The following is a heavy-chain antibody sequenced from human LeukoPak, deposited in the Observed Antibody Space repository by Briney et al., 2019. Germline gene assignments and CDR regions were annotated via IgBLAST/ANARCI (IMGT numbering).Heavy chain of an antibody. V-gene: IGHV3-48*03. CDR1: GFTFSSYE. Sequence: PGGSLRLSCASSGFTFSSYEFNWVRQAPGKRLEWVSYISSRGSTFYYADSVKGRFTISRDNAKKSLYLQMNSLRVEDTAVYYCARDRSGYCSSTSCYQVQIDVWGKGTTVTFSS. D-gene: IGHD2-2*01. CDR2: ISSRGSTF. CDR3: ARDRSGYCSSTSCYQVQIDV. J-gene: IGHJ6*04.